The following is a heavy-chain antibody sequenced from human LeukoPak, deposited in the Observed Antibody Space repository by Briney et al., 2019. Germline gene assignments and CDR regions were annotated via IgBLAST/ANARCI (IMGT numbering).Heavy chain of an antibody. CDR3: ARPPPYCSSTSCYMDV. J-gene: IGHJ6*03. V-gene: IGHV5-51*01. CDR1: GYSFTTYW. CDR2: IYPSDSDT. D-gene: IGHD2-2*01. Sequence: GESLKISCKGSGYSFTTYWIGWVRQMPGKGLEWMGIIYPSDSDTRYSPSFQGQVTISADKSISTAYLQWSSLKASDTAMYYCARPPPYCSSTSCYMDVWGKGTTVTVSS.